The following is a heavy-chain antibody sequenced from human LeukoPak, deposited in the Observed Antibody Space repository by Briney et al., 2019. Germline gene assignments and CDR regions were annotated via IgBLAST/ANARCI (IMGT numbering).Heavy chain of an antibody. J-gene: IGHJ6*02. CDR3: AKDQLDYYGMDV. Sequence: PGGSLRLSCAASGFTFSSYAMSWVRQAPGKGLEWVSAISGSGGSTYYADSVKGRFTISRDNSKDTLYLQMNRLRAEDTAVYYCAKDQLDYYGMDVWGQGTTVTVSS. D-gene: IGHD2-2*01. CDR2: ISGSGGST. V-gene: IGHV3-23*01. CDR1: GFTFSSYA.